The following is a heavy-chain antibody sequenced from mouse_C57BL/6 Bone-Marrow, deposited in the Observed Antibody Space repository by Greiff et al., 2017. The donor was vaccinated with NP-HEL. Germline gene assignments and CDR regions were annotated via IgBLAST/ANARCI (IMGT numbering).Heavy chain of an antibody. Sequence: EVKLEESGGDLVKPGGSLKLSCAASGFTFSSYGMSWVRQTPDKRLEWVATISSGGSYTYYPDSVKGRFTISRDNAKNTLYLQMSSLKSEDTAMYYCARHRDYYFDYWGQGTTLTVSS. V-gene: IGHV5-6*02. CDR1: GFTFSSYG. D-gene: IGHD2-14*01. CDR2: ISSGGSYT. CDR3: ARHRDYYFDY. J-gene: IGHJ2*01.